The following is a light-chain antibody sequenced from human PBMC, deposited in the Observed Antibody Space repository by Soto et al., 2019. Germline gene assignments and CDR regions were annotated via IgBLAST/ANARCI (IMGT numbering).Light chain of an antibody. V-gene: IGLV2-14*01. J-gene: IGLJ1*01. Sequence: QSALTQPASVCGSPGQSITISCTGTSSDVGDYNYVSWYQQHPGKAPKLMIFDVSNRPSGVSNRFSGSKSGNTASLTISGLQAEDEADYYCSSYTSSSTRVFGTGTKLTVL. CDR1: SSDVGDYNY. CDR2: DVS. CDR3: SSYTSSSTRV.